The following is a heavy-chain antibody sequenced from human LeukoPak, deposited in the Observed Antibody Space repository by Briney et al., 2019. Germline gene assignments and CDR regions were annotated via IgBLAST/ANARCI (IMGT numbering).Heavy chain of an antibody. J-gene: IGHJ3*02. V-gene: IGHV3-48*04. CDR2: ISSSSSTI. Sequence: TGGSLRLSCTASGFTFSSYSMNWVRQVPGKGLEWVSYISSSSSTIYYADSVKGRFTISRDNAKNSLYLQMNSLRAEDTAVYYCARDNPPIQLLRFYDAFDIWGQGTMVTVSS. D-gene: IGHD5-18*01. CDR1: GFTFSSYS. CDR3: ARDNPPIQLLRFYDAFDI.